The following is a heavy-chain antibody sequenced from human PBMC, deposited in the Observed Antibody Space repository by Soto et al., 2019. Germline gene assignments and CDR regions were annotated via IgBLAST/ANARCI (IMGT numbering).Heavy chain of an antibody. J-gene: IGHJ6*02. CDR3: ARGDRGGSGSPASYYYSGLDV. CDR2: VSAGGDMT. D-gene: IGHD3-10*01. Sequence: DVHLLESGGHLVQPGGSLRLSCAASGFTFSSYAMSWVRQAPGKGLEWVLSVSAGGDMTYYSDSVKGRFTISRDNSNNALFLQMNSLRIEDTALYYCARGDRGGSGSPASYYYSGLDVWGQGTTVTVS. V-gene: IGHV3-23*01. CDR1: GFTFSSYA.